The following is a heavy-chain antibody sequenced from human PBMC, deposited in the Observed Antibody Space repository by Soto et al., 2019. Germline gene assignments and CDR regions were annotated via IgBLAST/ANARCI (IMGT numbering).Heavy chain of an antibody. Sequence: GGSLRLSCAASGFIFTSAVMSWVRQAPGRGLEWISSIGGDPGSRMYADSVKGRFTISRDNSKKTVSLQMNSLRAEDTAVYYCARVEVYDFWSGYSRRYYYYGMDVWGQGTTVTVSS. D-gene: IGHD3-3*01. CDR3: ARVEVYDFWSGYSRRYYYYGMDV. CDR2: IGGDPGSR. CDR1: GFIFTSAV. V-gene: IGHV3-23*01. J-gene: IGHJ6*02.